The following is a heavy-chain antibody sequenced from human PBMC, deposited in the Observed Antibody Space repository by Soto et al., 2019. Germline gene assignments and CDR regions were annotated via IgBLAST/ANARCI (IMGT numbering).Heavy chain of an antibody. D-gene: IGHD3-3*01. J-gene: IGHJ4*02. V-gene: IGHV1-18*01. CDR1: GYTFANYG. Sequence: GASVKVSCKASGYTFANYGISWVRQAPGQGLEWMGWISAYNGNTNYAQKLQGRVTMTTDTSTNTAYMELRSLTSDDTAVYYCARDCEPYDFWSGYFNWGQGTVVTVSS. CDR2: ISAYNGNT. CDR3: ARDCEPYDFWSGYFN.